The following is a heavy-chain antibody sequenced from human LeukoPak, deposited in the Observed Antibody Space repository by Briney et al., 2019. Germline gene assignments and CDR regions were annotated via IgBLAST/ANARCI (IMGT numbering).Heavy chain of an antibody. D-gene: IGHD3-10*01. CDR1: GGSISSYY. CDR3: ARGGGSGSYYNYYFDY. Sequence: SETLSLTCTVSGGSISSYYWSWIRQPPGKGLEWIGYIYYSGSTNYNPSLKSRVTISVDTSKNQFSPKLSSVTAADTAVYYCARGGGSGSYYNYYFDYWGQGTLVTVSS. CDR2: IYYSGST. V-gene: IGHV4-59*08. J-gene: IGHJ4*02.